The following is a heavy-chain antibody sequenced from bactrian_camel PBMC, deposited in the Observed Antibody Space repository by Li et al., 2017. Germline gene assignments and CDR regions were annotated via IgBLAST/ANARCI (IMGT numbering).Heavy chain of an antibody. CDR1: RKVYDGYC. V-gene: IGHV3S26*01. CDR2: TDSDGRAL. Sequence: VQLVESGGGSVQAGGSLRLSCVTSRKVYDGYCMGWFRQVPGKQREGVVVTDSDGRALSYADSVKGRFTISRDNAKSTLYLQLNSLKTEDTAVYYCAANPFWTYGAVCSYTRPADFGYWGQGTQVTVS. CDR3: AANPFWTYGAVCSYTRPADFGY. J-gene: IGHJ6*01. D-gene: IGHD2*01.